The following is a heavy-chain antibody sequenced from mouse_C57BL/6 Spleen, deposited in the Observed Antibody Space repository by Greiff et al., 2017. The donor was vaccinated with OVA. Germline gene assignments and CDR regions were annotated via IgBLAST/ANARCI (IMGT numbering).Heavy chain of an antibody. Sequence: QVHVKQSGAELVRPGTSVKMSCKASGYTFPNYWIGWAKQRPGHGLEWIGDIYPGGGYTNYNEKFKGKATLTADKSSSTAYMQFSSLTSEDSAIYYCARKGDYDEAMDYWGQGTSVTVSS. V-gene: IGHV1-63*01. CDR1: GYTFPNYW. CDR3: ARKGDYDEAMDY. D-gene: IGHD2-4*01. J-gene: IGHJ4*01. CDR2: IYPGGGYT.